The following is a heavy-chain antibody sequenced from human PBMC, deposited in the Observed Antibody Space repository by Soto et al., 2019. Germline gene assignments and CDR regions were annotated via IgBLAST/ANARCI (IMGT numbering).Heavy chain of an antibody. J-gene: IGHJ5*02. Sequence: GGSLRLSCAASGFTFSSYGMHWVRQAPGKGLEWVAVIWYDGSNKYYADSVKGRFTISRDNSKNTLYLQMNSLRAEDTAAYYCARDRQAIAVAGPEIDPWGQGTLVTVSS. V-gene: IGHV3-33*01. CDR3: ARDRQAIAVAGPEIDP. D-gene: IGHD6-19*01. CDR2: IWYDGSNK. CDR1: GFTFSSYG.